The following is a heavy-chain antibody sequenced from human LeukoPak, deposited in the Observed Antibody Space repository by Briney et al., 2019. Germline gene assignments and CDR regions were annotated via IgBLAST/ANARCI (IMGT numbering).Heavy chain of an antibody. Sequence: PSETLSLTCTVSGGSISSFYWSWIRQPPGKGLEWIGYIYYSGITKYNPSLKSRVTISVDTSKNQFSLKLSSVTAADTAVYYCARGSSSSSIYFDYWGQGTLVTVSS. J-gene: IGHJ4*02. D-gene: IGHD6-13*01. V-gene: IGHV4-59*01. CDR3: ARGSSSSSIYFDY. CDR2: IYYSGIT. CDR1: GGSISSFY.